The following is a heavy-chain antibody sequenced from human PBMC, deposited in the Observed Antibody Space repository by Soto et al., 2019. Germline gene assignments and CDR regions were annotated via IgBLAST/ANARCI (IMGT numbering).Heavy chain of an antibody. CDR2: IYSGGST. CDR1: GFTVSSNY. CDR3: XXXXXXXXXSFDY. J-gene: IGHJ4*02. Sequence: EVQLVESGGGLVQPGGSLRLSCAASGFTVSSNYMSWVRQAPGKGLEWVSVIYSGGSTYYADSVKGRFTISRDNSKNTXXXXXXXXXXXXXXXXXXXXXXXXXXXSFDYWGQGTLVTVSS. V-gene: IGHV3-66*01.